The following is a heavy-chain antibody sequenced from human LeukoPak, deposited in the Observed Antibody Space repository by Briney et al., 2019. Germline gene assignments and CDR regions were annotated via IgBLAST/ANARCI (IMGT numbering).Heavy chain of an antibody. CDR3: ARGYDSSGYLARFWEQADTYFDY. V-gene: IGHV1-2*02. J-gene: IGHJ4*02. Sequence: ASVKVSCKASGYTFTGYYMHWVRQAPGQGLEWMGWINPNSGGTNYAQKFQGRVTMTRDTSISTAYMELSRLRSDDTAVYYCARGYDSSGYLARFWEQADTYFDYWGQGTLVTVSS. CDR1: GYTFTGYY. CDR2: INPNSGGT. D-gene: IGHD3-22*01.